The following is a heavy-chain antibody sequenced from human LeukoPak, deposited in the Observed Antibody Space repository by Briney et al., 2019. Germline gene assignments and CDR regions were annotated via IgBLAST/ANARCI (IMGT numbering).Heavy chain of an antibody. CDR2: IRYDEKN. CDR1: GFIFTDYG. Sequence: GGSLRLSCAASGFIFTDYGMHWVRQAPGKGLDWVAFIRYDEKNYYADSVKGRFTISRDNSKNTLYLQMSSLRVEDAAIYYCAKERYCSGGNCYPDDNWGQGTLVTVSS. V-gene: IGHV3-30*02. CDR3: AKERYCSGGNCYPDDN. D-gene: IGHD2-15*01. J-gene: IGHJ4*02.